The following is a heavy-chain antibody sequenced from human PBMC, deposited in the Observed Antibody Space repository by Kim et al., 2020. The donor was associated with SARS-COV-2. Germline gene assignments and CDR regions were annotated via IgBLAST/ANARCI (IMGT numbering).Heavy chain of an antibody. V-gene: IGHV3-7*01. CDR3: ARDRYSSGWYPIDY. D-gene: IGHD6-19*01. Sequence: VDSVKGRFNISGDNAKNLVYLQMNSLGVEDTAVYFCARDRYSSGWYPIDYWGQGTLVTVSS. J-gene: IGHJ4*02.